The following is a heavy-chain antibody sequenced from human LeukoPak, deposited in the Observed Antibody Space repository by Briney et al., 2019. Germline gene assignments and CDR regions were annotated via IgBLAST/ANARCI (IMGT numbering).Heavy chain of an antibody. J-gene: IGHJ6*02. D-gene: IGHD2-8*01. CDR1: GGTFSSYA. CDR2: IIPILGIA. CDR3: AIGYCTNGVCYRYYYGMDV. Sequence: ASVKVSCKASGGTFSSYAIIWVRQAPGQGLEWMGRIIPILGIANYAQKFQGRVTITADKSTSTAYMELSSLRSEDTAVYYCAIGYCTNGVCYRYYYGMDVWGQGTTVTVSS. V-gene: IGHV1-69*04.